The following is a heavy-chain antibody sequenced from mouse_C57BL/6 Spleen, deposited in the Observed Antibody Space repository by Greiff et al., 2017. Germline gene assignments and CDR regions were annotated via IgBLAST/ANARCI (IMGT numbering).Heavy chain of an antibody. CDR3: TREIYDGYYGDAMDY. Sequence: EVQGVESGEGLVKPGGSLKLSCAASGFTFSSYAMSWVRQTPEKRLEWVAYISSGGDYIYYADTVKGRFTISRDNARNTLYLQMSSLKSEDTAMYYCTREIYDGYYGDAMDYWGQGTSVTVSS. CDR1: GFTFSSYA. V-gene: IGHV5-9-1*02. D-gene: IGHD2-3*01. CDR2: ISSGGDYI. J-gene: IGHJ4*01.